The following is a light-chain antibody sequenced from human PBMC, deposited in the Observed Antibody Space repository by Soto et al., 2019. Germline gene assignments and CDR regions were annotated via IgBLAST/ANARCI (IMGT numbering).Light chain of an antibody. CDR1: QSVLYSSNNKNY. Sequence: DIVMTQSPDSLAVSLGERATINCKSSQSVLYSSNNKNYLAWYQQKPGQPPKLLIYCASTRESGVPDRFSGSGSGTDFTLTISSLQAEDVAVYYCQHYYSTPQLTFGGGTKVEIK. J-gene: IGKJ4*01. V-gene: IGKV4-1*01. CDR2: CAS. CDR3: QHYYSTPQLT.